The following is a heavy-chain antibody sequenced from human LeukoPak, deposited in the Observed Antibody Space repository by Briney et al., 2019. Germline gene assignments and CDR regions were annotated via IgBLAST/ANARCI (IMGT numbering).Heavy chain of an antibody. D-gene: IGHD6-25*01. J-gene: IGHJ4*02. V-gene: IGHV1-69*05. CDR1: GGTFSSYA. Sequence: GASVKVSCKASGGTFSSYAISWVRQAPGQGLEWMGGIIPIFGTANYAQKLQGRVTMTTDTSTSTAYMELRSLRSDDTAVYYCARSSPRLSDYWGQGTLVTVSS. CDR3: ARSSPRLSDY. CDR2: IIPIFGTA.